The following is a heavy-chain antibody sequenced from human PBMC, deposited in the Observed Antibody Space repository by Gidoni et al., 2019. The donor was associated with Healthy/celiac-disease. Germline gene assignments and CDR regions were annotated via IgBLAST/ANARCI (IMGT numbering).Heavy chain of an antibody. Sequence: QVQLVQSGAEVKKPGASVKVSCKVSGYTLTELSMHWVRQAPGKGLEWMGGFDPEDGETIYAQKFQGRVTMTEDTSTDTAYMELSSLRSEDTAVYYCATGLSSYSNYYYYYGMDVWGQGTTVTVSS. CDR1: GYTLTELS. D-gene: IGHD4-4*01. V-gene: IGHV1-24*01. CDR2: FDPEDGET. J-gene: IGHJ6*02. CDR3: ATGLSSYSNYYYYYGMDV.